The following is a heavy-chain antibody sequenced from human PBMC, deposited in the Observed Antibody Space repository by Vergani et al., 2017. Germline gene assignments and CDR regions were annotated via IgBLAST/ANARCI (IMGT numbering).Heavy chain of an antibody. J-gene: IGHJ4*02. Sequence: EVQLVESGGGLVQPGGSLRLSCAASGFTFSSYEMNWVRQAPGKGLEWVSYISSSGSTIYYADSVKGRFTISRDNAKNSLYLQMNSLRAEDRAVYYCASTDDFWSGYYTYWGQGTLVTVSS. V-gene: IGHV3-48*03. CDR3: ASTDDFWSGYYTY. CDR2: ISSSGSTI. CDR1: GFTFSSYE. D-gene: IGHD3-3*01.